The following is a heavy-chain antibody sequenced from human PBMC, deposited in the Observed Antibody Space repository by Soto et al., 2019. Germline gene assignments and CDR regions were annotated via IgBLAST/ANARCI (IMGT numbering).Heavy chain of an antibody. D-gene: IGHD3-22*01. CDR3: ARDEPGFYDSSEYFDY. Sequence: ASVKVSCKASGYTFTSYGISWVRQAPGQGLEWMGWISAYNGNTNYAQKLQGRATMTTDTSTSTAYMELRSLRSDDTAVYYCARDEPGFYDSSEYFDYWGQGTLVTVSS. CDR1: GYTFTSYG. V-gene: IGHV1-18*04. J-gene: IGHJ4*02. CDR2: ISAYNGNT.